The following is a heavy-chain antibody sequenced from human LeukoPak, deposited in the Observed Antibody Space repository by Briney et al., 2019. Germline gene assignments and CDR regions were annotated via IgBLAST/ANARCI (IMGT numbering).Heavy chain of an antibody. V-gene: IGHV3-74*01. CDR1: GFTFSTYW. D-gene: IGHD1-26*01. Sequence: HTGGSLRLSCAASGFTFSTYWMHWVRHAPGKGLVWVSHINPAGSTAFYADSVKGRFTISRDNAKNTVYLQMNSLRAEDTAVYYCAAELDAFDIWGQGTMVTVSS. CDR3: AAELDAFDI. CDR2: INPAGSTA. J-gene: IGHJ3*02.